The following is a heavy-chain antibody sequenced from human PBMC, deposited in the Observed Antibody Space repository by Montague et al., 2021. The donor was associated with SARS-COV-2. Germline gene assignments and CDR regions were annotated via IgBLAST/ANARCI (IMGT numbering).Heavy chain of an antibody. J-gene: IGHJ4*02. CDR2: INHSEGT. CDR1: GGSFSAYC. V-gene: IGHV4-34*01. D-gene: IGHD6-19*01. CDR3: ATQEDPSGWIPGPFDF. Sequence: SETLSLTCAVYGGSFSAYCWSWIRQAPGKGLEWIGQINHSEGTNYSPSLKSRVFISVDTSKNQLSLTLTSVTAADTAVYYCATQEDPSGWIPGPFDFWGQGTLLSVSS.